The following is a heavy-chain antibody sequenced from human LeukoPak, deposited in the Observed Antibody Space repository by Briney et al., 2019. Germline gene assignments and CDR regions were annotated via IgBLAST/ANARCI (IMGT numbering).Heavy chain of an antibody. Sequence: GRSLRLSCAASGFTFSSYGMHWVRQAPGKGLEWVAVISYDGSNKYYADSVKGRFTISRDNFKNTLYLQMNSLRAEDTAVYYCAKDHRRILDCSGGSCPLSFPDYWGQGTLVTVSS. CDR2: ISYDGSNK. CDR1: GFTFSSYG. D-gene: IGHD2-15*01. CDR3: AKDHRRILDCSGGSCPLSFPDY. V-gene: IGHV3-30*18. J-gene: IGHJ4*02.